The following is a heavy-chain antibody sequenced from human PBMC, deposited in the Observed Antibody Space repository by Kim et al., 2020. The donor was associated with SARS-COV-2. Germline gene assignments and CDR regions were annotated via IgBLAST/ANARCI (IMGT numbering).Heavy chain of an antibody. Sequence: SETLSLTCTVSGGSISSSSYYWGWIRQPPGKGLEWIGSIYYSGSTYYNPSLKSRVTISVDTSKNQFSLKLSSVTAADTAVYYCARHEWYSSSWYEGGSFDPWGQGTLVTVSS. CDR3: ARHEWYSSSWYEGGSFDP. CDR2: IYYSGST. CDR1: GGSISSSSYY. J-gene: IGHJ5*01. D-gene: IGHD6-13*01. V-gene: IGHV4-39*01.